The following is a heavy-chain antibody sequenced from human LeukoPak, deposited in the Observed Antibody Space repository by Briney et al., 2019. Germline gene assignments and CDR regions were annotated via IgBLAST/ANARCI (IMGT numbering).Heavy chain of an antibody. CDR3: ARLTYPDGDEYYFDY. J-gene: IGHJ4*02. D-gene: IGHD4-17*01. Sequence: GESLKISCKGSGYSFTSYWIGWVRQMPGKGLEWMGIIYPGDSDTRYSPSFQGQVTISADKSISTAYLQWSSLKASDTAMYYCARLTYPDGDEYYFDYWGQGTLVTVSS. CDR2: IYPGDSDT. V-gene: IGHV5-51*01. CDR1: GYSFTSYW.